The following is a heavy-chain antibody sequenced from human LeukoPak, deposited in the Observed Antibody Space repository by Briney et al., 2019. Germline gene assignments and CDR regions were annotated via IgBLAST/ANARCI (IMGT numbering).Heavy chain of an antibody. CDR3: AFEYSSSSWGAFDI. CDR2: ISSSSSYI. D-gene: IGHD6-6*01. Sequence: GGSLRLSCEASGFSMSVYWMNWVRQAPGKGLEWVSSISSSSSYIYYADSVKGRFTISRDNAKNSLYLQMNSLRAEDTAVYYCAFEYSSSSWGAFDIWGQGTMVTVSS. V-gene: IGHV3-21*01. CDR1: GFSMSVYW. J-gene: IGHJ3*02.